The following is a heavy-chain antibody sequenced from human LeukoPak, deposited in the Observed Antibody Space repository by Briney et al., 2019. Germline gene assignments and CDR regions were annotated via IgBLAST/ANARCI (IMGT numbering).Heavy chain of an antibody. V-gene: IGHV4-61*08. J-gene: IGHJ5*02. CDR3: ARVRDGFDP. CDR2: IYYSGST. CDR1: GGSISSGGYY. Sequence: PSETLSLTCTVSGGSISSGGYYWSWIRQPPGKGLEWIGYIYYSGSTNYNPSLRSRVTISLDTSKNQFSLKLSSVTAADTAIYYCARVRDGFDPWGQGTLVTVSS.